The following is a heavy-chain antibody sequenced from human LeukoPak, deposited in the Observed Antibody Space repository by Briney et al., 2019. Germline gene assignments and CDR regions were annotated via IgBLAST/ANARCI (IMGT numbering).Heavy chain of an antibody. D-gene: IGHD3-22*01. V-gene: IGHV3-53*01. Sequence: GGSLRLSCAASGLTVSSNYMSWVRQAPGEGLEWVSVIYSGGSTHYADSVKGRFTISRDNSKDTLYLQMNSLRAEDTAVYYCAREDDSSGYYVFDYWGQGTLVTVSS. CDR1: GLTVSSNY. CDR2: IYSGGST. J-gene: IGHJ4*02. CDR3: AREDDSSGYYVFDY.